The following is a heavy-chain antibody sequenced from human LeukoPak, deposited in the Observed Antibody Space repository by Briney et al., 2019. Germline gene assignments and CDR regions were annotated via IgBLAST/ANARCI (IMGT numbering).Heavy chain of an antibody. Sequence: GGSLRLSCAGSGFTFSSYAMNWVRQAPGKGLEWVSSLSGSGGSTDYADPVKGRFTISRDNSKNTMYLQMNSLRDEDTAVYYCTKGLGSGNYFDYWGQGTLVTVSS. CDR1: GFTFSSYA. CDR2: LSGSGGST. V-gene: IGHV3-23*01. J-gene: IGHJ4*02. D-gene: IGHD1-26*01. CDR3: TKGLGSGNYFDY.